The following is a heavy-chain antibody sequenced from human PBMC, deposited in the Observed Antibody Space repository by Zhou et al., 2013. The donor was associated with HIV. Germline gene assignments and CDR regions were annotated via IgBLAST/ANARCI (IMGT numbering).Heavy chain of an antibody. CDR1: GFTFSSYS. CDR2: ISGSSSFI. J-gene: IGHJ4*02. V-gene: IGHV3-21*01. D-gene: IGHD2-2*01. Sequence: VQLVESGGGLVKPGGSLRLSCAASGFTFSSYSMNWVRQAPGKGLEWVSSISGSSSFIYYADSVKGRFTISRDNAKNSLYLQMNSLRAEDTAVYYCARDPPPRYQLPDYWGQGTLVTVSS. CDR3: ARDPPPRYQLPDY.